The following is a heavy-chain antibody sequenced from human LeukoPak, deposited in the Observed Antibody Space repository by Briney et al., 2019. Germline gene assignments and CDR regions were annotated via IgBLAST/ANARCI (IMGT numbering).Heavy chain of an antibody. V-gene: IGHV3-48*03. CDR2: ISSSGDTM. CDR1: GFTFSSYE. J-gene: IGHJ6*02. Sequence: GGSLRLSCAASGFTFSSYEMNWARQAPGKGLEWVSYISSSGDTMYYADSVRGRFTISRDNAKNSLYLQMNSLRAEDTAVYYCARALVVYYYMDVWGQGTTVTVSS. CDR3: ARALVVYYYMDV. D-gene: IGHD2-15*01.